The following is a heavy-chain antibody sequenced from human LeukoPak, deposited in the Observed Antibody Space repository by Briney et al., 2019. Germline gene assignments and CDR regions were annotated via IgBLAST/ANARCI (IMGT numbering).Heavy chain of an antibody. CDR2: IYTSGST. CDR3: ARDRDWGCLDY. CDR1: GGSISSGSYY. Sequence: KPSQTLSLTCTVSGGSISSGSYYWSWIRQPAGKGLEWIGRIYTSGSTNYNPSLKSRVTISVDTSKNQFSLKLSSVTAADTAVYYCARDRDWGCLDYWGQGTLVTVSS. J-gene: IGHJ4*02. V-gene: IGHV4-61*02. D-gene: IGHD3-16*01.